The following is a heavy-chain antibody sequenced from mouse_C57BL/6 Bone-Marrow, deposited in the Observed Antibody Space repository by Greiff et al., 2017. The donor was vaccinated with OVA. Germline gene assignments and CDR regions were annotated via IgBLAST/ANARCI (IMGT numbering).Heavy chain of an antibody. V-gene: IGHV5-17*01. Sequence: EVQVVESGGGLVKPGGSLKLSCAASGFTFSDYGMHWVRQAPEKGLEWVAYISSGSSTIYYADTVKGRFTISRDNAKNTLFLQMTSLRSEDTAMYYCARRELEGFAYWGQGTLVTVSA. CDR1: GFTFSDYG. J-gene: IGHJ3*01. CDR3: ARRELEGFAY. D-gene: IGHD4-1*01. CDR2: ISSGSSTI.